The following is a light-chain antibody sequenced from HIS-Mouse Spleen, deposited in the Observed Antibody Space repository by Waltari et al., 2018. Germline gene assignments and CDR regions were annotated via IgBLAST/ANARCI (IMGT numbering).Light chain of an antibody. CDR1: QSISSW. CDR3: QQYNSYLT. V-gene: IGKV1-5*03. J-gene: IGKJ3*01. CDR2: KAS. Sequence: DIQMTQSPSTLSASVGNRVTMTCRASQSISSWLAWCQQKPGKAPKLLFYKASSLESGVPSRFSGSGSGTEFTLTLSSLQPDDFATYYCQQYNSYLTFGPGTKVDIK.